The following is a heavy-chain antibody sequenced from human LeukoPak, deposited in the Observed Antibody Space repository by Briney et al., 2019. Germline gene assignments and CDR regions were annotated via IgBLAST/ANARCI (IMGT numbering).Heavy chain of an antibody. D-gene: IGHD1-1*01. V-gene: IGHV3-30*02. CDR3: AKSRATTADPDGFDI. CDR2: IRYDGSNK. J-gene: IGHJ3*02. CDR1: GFTFGSYG. Sequence: GGSLRLSCAASGFTFGSYGMHWVRQAPGKGLEWVAFIRYDGSNKYYADSVKGRFTISRDNSKRSLYLQMNSLRPEDTAVYYCAKSRATTADPDGFDIWGQGTVVTVSS.